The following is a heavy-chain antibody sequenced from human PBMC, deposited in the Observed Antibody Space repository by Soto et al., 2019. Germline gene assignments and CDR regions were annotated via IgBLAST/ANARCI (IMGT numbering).Heavy chain of an antibody. V-gene: IGHV3-23*01. CDR1: GFTFNKYA. J-gene: IGHJ5*02. CDR3: ANWFDP. CDR2: INGRGGST. Sequence: GSLRLSCAASGFTFNKYAMNWVRQAPGKGLEWVSGINGRGGSTYYADSVKGRFTISRDNSKNMLYLEMYNLRVEDSAMYYCANWFDPWGHGTLVTVSS.